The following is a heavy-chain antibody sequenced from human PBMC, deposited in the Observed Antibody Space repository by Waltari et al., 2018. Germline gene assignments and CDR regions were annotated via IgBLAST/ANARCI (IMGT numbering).Heavy chain of an antibody. J-gene: IGHJ3*02. Sequence: FKWLQSGAGVKNPGAQLKSTCKALVYPLTMSVISWVPRAPGQGLEWMGWISAYNCNTNYAQKLQGRVTMTTDTSTSTAYMELRSLRSDDTAVYYCARGSQQWLASGLDAFDIWGQGTMVTVSS. V-gene: IGHV1-18*01. D-gene: IGHD6-19*01. CDR2: ISAYNCNT. CDR3: ARGSQQWLASGLDAFDI. CDR1: VYPLTMSV.